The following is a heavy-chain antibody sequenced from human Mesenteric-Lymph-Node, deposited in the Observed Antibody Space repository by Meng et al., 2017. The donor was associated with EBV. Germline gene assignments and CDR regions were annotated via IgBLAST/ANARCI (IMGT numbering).Heavy chain of an antibody. CDR1: GGSVSSGNYY. CDR2: IYYSGRT. Sequence: QGPPQGSGPGLVKPSATLSLPFTVSGGSVSSGNYYWSWIRQPPGKGLEWIGYIYYSGRTTYNASLKSRVTISIDKSKNQFSLRLSSVTAADTAVYYCARTGRCSGDSCYYNWFDPWGQGTLVTVSS. J-gene: IGHJ5*02. CDR3: ARTGRCSGDSCYYNWFDP. V-gene: IGHV4-61*01. D-gene: IGHD2-15*01.